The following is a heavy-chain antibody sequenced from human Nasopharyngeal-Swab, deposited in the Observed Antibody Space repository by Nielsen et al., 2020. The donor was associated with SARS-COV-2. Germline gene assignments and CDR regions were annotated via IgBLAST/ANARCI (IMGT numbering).Heavy chain of an antibody. D-gene: IGHD2-2*01. CDR3: ARHMPNWYFDL. J-gene: IGHJ2*01. CDR2: IYPGDSDT. Sequence: GGSLRLSCTGSGYSFTSYWNGWVRQMPGKGLEWMGIIYPGDSDTRYSPSFQGQVTISADKSISTAYLQWSSLKASDTAMYYCARHMPNWYFDLWGRGTLVTVSS. V-gene: IGHV5-51*01. CDR1: GYSFTSYW.